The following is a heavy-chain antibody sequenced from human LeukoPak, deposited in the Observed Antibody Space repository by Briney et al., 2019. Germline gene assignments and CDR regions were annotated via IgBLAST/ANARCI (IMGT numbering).Heavy chain of an antibody. CDR3: ARDVSAGAAWFDP. CDR2: ISSSGSTI. CDR1: GFTFGDYY. Sequence: GGSLRLSCAASGFTFGDYYMSWIRQAPGKGLEWVSCISSSGSTIYYADSVKGQFTISRDNAKKSLYLQMNSLRVEDTAVYFCARDVSAGAAWFDPWGQGTLVNVSS. D-gene: IGHD6-13*01. J-gene: IGHJ5*02. V-gene: IGHV3-11*01.